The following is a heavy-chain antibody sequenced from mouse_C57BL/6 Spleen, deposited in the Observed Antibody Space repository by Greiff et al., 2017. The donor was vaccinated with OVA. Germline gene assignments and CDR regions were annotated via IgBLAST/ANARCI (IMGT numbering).Heavy chain of an antibody. CDR1: GYTFTSYW. J-gene: IGHJ4*01. D-gene: IGHD1-1*02. CDR3: ARSYYGGAYAMDY. Sequence: VQLQQPGAELVKPGASVKLSCKASGYTFTSYWMHWVKQRPGQGLEWIGMIHPNSGSTNYNEKFKSKATLTVDKSSSTAYMQLSSLTSEDSAVYYCARSYYGGAYAMDYWGQGTSVTVSS. V-gene: IGHV1-64*01. CDR2: IHPNSGST.